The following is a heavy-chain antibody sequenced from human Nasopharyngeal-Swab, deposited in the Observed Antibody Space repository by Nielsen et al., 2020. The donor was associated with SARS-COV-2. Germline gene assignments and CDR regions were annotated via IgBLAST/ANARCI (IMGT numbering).Heavy chain of an antibody. CDR1: GYSFTSYW. CDR3: AGTRIVGATTAWFDP. J-gene: IGHJ5*02. D-gene: IGHD1-26*01. CDR2: IDPSDSYT. V-gene: IGHV5-10-1*01. Sequence: GGSLRLSCKGSGYSFTSYWISWVRQMPGKGLEWMGRIDPSDSYTNYSPSSQGHVTISADKSISTAYLQWSSLKASDTAMYYCAGTRIVGATTAWFDPWGQGTLVTVSS.